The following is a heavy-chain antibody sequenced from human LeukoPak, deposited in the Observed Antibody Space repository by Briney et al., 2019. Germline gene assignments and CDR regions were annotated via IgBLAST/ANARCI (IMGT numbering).Heavy chain of an antibody. V-gene: IGHV3-48*02. Sequence: GVSLRLYWTASVFTFSSYSMNWIRQARGKALEWSSYIKSSGTTILYADYVKGRFTISRDNVKNSLSLQMNRLRDEDTAVYYCARDRDIFDIWGHGTMVTVS. CDR1: VFTFSSYS. CDR3: ARDRDIFDI. J-gene: IGHJ3*02. CDR2: IKSSGTTI. D-gene: IGHD3-10*01.